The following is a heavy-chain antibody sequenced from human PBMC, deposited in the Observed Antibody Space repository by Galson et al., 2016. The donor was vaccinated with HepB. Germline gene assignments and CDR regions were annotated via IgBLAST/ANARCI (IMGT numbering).Heavy chain of an antibody. Sequence: RLSXAASXXXLSHYXXXWVXXGPDKGLEXXXGISWDGTNIAYADSVKGRFTISRDNADNSLSLQMNSLSGDDXALYYXAKDGSFSGNLLGHFDYSGQGTXVTXSS. CDR1: XXXLSHYX. CDR3: AKDGSFSGNLLGHFDY. CDR2: ISWDGTNI. V-gene: IGHV3-9*01. D-gene: IGHD1-26*01. J-gene: IGHJ4*02.